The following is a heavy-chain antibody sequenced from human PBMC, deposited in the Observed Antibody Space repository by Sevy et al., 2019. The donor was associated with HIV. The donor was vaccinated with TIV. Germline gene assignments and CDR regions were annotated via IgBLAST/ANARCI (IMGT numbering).Heavy chain of an antibody. CDR2: IYRSGST. CDR1: GGSISSSNW. CDR3: ASGRRNSGSPRYYYYYMDV. V-gene: IGHV4-4*02. J-gene: IGHJ6*03. Sequence: SDTLSLTCAVSGGSISSSNWWSWVRQPPGKGLEWIGEIYRSGSTNYNPSLKSRVTISVDKSKNQFSLKLSSVTAADTAVYYCASGRRNSGSPRYYYYYMDVWGKGTTVTVSS. D-gene: IGHD1-26*01.